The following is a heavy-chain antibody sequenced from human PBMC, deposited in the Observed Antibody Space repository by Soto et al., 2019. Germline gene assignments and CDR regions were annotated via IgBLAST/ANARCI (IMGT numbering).Heavy chain of an antibody. CDR3: ARGTNGDYDFWSGYPGVFDY. J-gene: IGHJ4*02. V-gene: IGHV4-30-2*01. D-gene: IGHD3-3*01. Sequence: PSETLSLTCAVSGGSISSGGYSWSWIRQPPGKGLEWIGYIYHSGSTYYNPSLKSRVTISVDRSKNQFSLKLSSVTAADTAVYYCARGTNGDYDFWSGYPGVFDYWGQGTLVTV. CDR2: IYHSGST. CDR1: GGSISSGGYS.